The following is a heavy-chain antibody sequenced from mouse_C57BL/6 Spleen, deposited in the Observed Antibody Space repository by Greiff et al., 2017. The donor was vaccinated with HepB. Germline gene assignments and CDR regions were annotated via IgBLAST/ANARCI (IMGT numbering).Heavy chain of an antibody. J-gene: IGHJ2*01. CDR2: ISSGSSTI. V-gene: IGHV5-17*01. CDR1: GFTFSDYG. D-gene: IGHD1-1*01. Sequence: EVQVVESGGGLVKPGGSLKLSCAASGFTFSDYGMHWVRQAPEKGLEWVAYISSGSSTIYYADTVKGRFTISRDNAKNTLFLQMTSLRSEDTAMYYCARPATTVVATDYFDYWGQGTTLTVSS. CDR3: ARPATTVVATDYFDY.